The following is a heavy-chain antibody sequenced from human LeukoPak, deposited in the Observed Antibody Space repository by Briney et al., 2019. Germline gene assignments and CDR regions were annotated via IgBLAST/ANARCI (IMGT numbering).Heavy chain of an antibody. CDR1: GYIFTGYY. D-gene: IGHD6-19*01. CDR3: ASFISGYTNGWYDAFDI. CDR2: INPNSGGT. V-gene: IGHV1-2*04. J-gene: IGHJ3*02. Sequence: ASVKVSCKASGYIFTGYYMHWVRQAPGQGLEWMGWINPNSGGTNYAQKFQGWVTMTRDTSISTAYMELSRLTSEDTAVYYCASFISGYTNGWYDAFDIWGQGTMVTVSS.